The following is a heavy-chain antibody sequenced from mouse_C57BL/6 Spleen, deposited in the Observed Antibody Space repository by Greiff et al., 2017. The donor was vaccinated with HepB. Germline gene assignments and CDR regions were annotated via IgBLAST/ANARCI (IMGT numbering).Heavy chain of an antibody. CDR3: AKGEPFDY. V-gene: IGHV1-74*01. J-gene: IGHJ2*01. CDR2: IHPSDSDT. Sequence: QFPLQQPGAELVKPGASVQVSCKASGYTFTSYWLPWVKQRPGQGLEWIGRIHPSDSDTNYNQKFKGKATLTVDKSSSTAYMQLSSLTSEDSAVYYCAKGEPFDYWGQGTTLTVSS. CDR1: GYTFTSYW. D-gene: IGHD3-3*01.